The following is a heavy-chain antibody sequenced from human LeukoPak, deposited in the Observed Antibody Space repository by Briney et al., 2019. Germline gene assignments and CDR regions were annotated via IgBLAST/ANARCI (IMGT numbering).Heavy chain of an antibody. D-gene: IGHD3-10*01. CDR1: GGSISTYY. J-gene: IGHJ4*02. CDR3: ARDSTDSGTYSKIDY. V-gene: IGHV4-4*07. CDR2: IYYSGST. Sequence: SETLSLTCSVSGGSISTYYWSWIRQPAGKDLEWIGHIYYSGSTNYNPSLKSRVTMSVDTSKNQFSLKLSSVTAADTAVYYCARDSTDSGTYSKIDYWGQGILVTVSS.